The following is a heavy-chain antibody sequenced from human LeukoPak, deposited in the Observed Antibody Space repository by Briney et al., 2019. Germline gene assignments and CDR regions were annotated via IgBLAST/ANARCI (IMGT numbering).Heavy chain of an antibody. CDR1: GGSISSYY. CDR2: IYYSGST. Sequence: SETLSLTCTVSGGSISSYYCSWIRQPPGKGLEWIGYIYYSGSTNYNPSLKSRVTISVDTSKNQFSLKLSSVTAADTAVYYCARVRANWFDPWGQGTLVTVSS. V-gene: IGHV4-59*01. J-gene: IGHJ5*02. CDR3: ARVRANWFDP.